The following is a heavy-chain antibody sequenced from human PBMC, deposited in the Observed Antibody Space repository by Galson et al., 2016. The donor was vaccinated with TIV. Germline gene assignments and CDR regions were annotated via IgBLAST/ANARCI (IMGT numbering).Heavy chain of an antibody. J-gene: IGHJ5*02. CDR2: ISHSGST. CDR1: GYSISSAGY. V-gene: IGHV4-38-2*02. D-gene: IGHD4-11*01. CDR3: ARQGNDYRGRFDP. Sequence: LSLTCTVSGYSISSAGYWAWIRQPPERGLEWLGYISHSGSTSYNPSLKTRVSISLDTSRNHFSLNLTSVTAADTAVYFCARQGNDYRGRFDPWGQGMLVTVS.